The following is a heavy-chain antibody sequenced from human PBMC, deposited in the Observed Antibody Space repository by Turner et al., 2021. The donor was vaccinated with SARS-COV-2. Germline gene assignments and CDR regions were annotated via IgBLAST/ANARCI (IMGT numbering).Heavy chain of an antibody. V-gene: IGHV4-39*01. CDR2: IYYSGST. Sequence: LQLQESGPGLVKPSETLSLTCPVSGGSISSSSYYWGWIRQPPGKGLEWIGSIYYSGSTYYNPSLKSRVTISVDTSKNQFSLKLNSVTAADTAVYYCATGAVAATRTVVPEGSFFAYWGQGTLVTVSS. J-gene: IGHJ4*02. CDR3: ATGAVAATRTVVPEGSFFAY. CDR1: GGSISSSSYY. D-gene: IGHD6-19*01.